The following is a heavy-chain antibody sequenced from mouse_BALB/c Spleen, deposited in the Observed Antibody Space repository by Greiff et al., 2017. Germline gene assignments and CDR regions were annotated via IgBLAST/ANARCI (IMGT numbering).Heavy chain of an antibody. D-gene: IGHD1-1*01. J-gene: IGHJ2*01. CDR1: GYSFTGYF. CDR3: GRGNYGSSYPYYFDY. V-gene: IGHV1-37*01. CDR2: INPYNGDT. Sequence: EVQLQQSGPELMKPGASVKISCKASGYSFTGYFMNWVKQSHGKSLEWIGRINPYNGDTFYNQKFKGKATLTVDKSSSTAHMELLSLTSEDSAVYYCGRGNYGSSYPYYFDYWGQGTTLTVSS.